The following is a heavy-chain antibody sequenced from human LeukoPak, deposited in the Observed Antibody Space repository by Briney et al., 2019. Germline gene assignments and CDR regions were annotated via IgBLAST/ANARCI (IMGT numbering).Heavy chain of an antibody. CDR3: ARIRGVVRGVIITTARGGYFDY. V-gene: IGHV4-39*07. D-gene: IGHD3-10*01. J-gene: IGHJ4*02. Sequence: SETLSLTCTVSGGSVTNNGRYWAWIRQPPGKGLEWIGTIYHTGATYYNPSLESRVTISVDTSKNQFSLKLSSVTAADTAVYYCARIRGVVRGVIITTARGGYFDYWGQGTLVTVSS. CDR1: GGSVTNNGRY. CDR2: IYHTGAT.